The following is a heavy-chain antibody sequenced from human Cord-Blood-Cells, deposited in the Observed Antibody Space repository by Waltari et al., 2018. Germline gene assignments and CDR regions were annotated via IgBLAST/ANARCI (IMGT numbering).Heavy chain of an antibody. D-gene: IGHD1-26*01. CDR3: ARDRVGADASDI. CDR2: IKQDGSEK. J-gene: IGHJ3*02. CDR1: GFIFSRYC. Sequence: EVQLVESGGGLVQPGGSLRLSCAASGFIFSRYCMSWVSQAPGTGLEWVANIKQDGSEKYYVDSVKGRFTISRDNAKNSLYLQMNSLRAEDTAVYYCARDRVGADASDIWGQGTMVTVSS. V-gene: IGHV3-7*01.